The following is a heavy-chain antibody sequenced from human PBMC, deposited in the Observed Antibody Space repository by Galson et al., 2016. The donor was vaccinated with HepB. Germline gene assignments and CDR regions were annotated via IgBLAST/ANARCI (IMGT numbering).Heavy chain of an antibody. D-gene: IGHD3-22*01. CDR1: GFSLTTSGVG. J-gene: IGHJ4*02. CDR2: IYWDDDK. CDR3: AHTWVYYFDSSGYYVTPFDY. V-gene: IGHV2-5*02. Sequence: PALVKPTQTLTLTCTFSGFSLTTSGVGVGWIRQPPGKALEWLALIYWDDDKRYSPSLKSRLTITKDTSKNQVVLTMTNMDPVDTATYYCAHTWVYYFDSSGYYVTPFDYWGQGTLVTVSS.